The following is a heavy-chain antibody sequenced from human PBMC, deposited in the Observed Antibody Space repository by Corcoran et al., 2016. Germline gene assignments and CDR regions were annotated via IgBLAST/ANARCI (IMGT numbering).Heavy chain of an antibody. CDR3: ARGSAGYGYVSDY. CDR2: IYHSGST. CDR1: GYSISSGYY. D-gene: IGHD3-10*02. J-gene: IGHJ4*02. Sequence: QVQLQESGPGLVKPSETLSLTCTVSGYSISSGYYWGWIRQPPGKGLEWIGSIYHSGSTYFNPSLQSRVTISVDPSKNQFSLKLRSVTAADTAVYCCARGSAGYGYVSDYWGQGSLVTVSS. V-gene: IGHV4-38-2*02.